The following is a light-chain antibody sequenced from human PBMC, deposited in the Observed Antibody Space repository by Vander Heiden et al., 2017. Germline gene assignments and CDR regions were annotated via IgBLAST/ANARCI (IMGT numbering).Light chain of an antibody. Sequence: DIQMTQSPSSLSASVGDRVTITCQASQGISSWLAWYQQKPEKAPKSLIYAASSLQSGVPSRVSGSGSGTDFTLTISSLQPEDFATYYCQQYNRYPFTFGPGTKVEIK. CDR2: AAS. CDR3: QQYNRYPFT. V-gene: IGKV1D-16*01. CDR1: QGISSW. J-gene: IGKJ3*01.